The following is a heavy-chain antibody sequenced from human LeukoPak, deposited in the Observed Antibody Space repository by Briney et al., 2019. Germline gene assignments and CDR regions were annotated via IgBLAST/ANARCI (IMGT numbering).Heavy chain of an antibody. CDR1: GYTFTSYD. J-gene: IGHJ4*02. CDR2: MNPDSGDS. CDR3: ARTYGSSSGSDFDY. Sequence: ASVKVSCKASGYTFTSYDINWVRQATGQGPEWMGRMNPDSGDSGYAQKFQGRVTMTRDTPISTAYMELSNLRSEDTAVYYCARTYGSSSGSDFDYWGQGTLVTVSS. V-gene: IGHV1-8*01. D-gene: IGHD6-13*01.